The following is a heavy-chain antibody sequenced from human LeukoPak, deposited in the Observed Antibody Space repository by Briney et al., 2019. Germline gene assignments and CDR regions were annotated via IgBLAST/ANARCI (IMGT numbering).Heavy chain of an antibody. J-gene: IGHJ4*02. D-gene: IGHD1-26*01. CDR2: INPNSGGT. Sequence: ASVKVSCKASGYTFIDYDIHWVRQAPGQGLEWMGRINPNSGGTNYAQKFQGRVTMTRDTSISTAYMELSRLRSDDTAVYYCARERGSGMLYWGQGTLVTVSS. CDR1: GYTFIDYD. V-gene: IGHV1-2*06. CDR3: ARERGSGMLY.